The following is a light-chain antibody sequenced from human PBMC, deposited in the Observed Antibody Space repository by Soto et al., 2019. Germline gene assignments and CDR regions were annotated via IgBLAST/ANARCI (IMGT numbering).Light chain of an antibody. Sequence: QSALTQPDSVSGSPGQSITISCTGTSRDVGGYNYVSWYQQHPDKAPKLMIYEVSNRPSGVSHRFSGSKSGNTASLTISGLQAEDEADYYCSSYTSSSTPVVFGGGTKLTVL. CDR2: EVS. V-gene: IGLV2-14*01. CDR1: SRDVGGYNY. J-gene: IGLJ2*01. CDR3: SSYTSSSTPVV.